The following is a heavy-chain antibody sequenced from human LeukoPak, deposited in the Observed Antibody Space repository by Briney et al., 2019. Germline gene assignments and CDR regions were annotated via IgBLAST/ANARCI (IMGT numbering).Heavy chain of an antibody. CDR2: IYYSGST. Sequence: SETLSLTCTVSGGSISSYYWSWIRQPPGKGLEWIGYIYYSGSTNYKPSLKSRVTISVDTSKNQFSLKLSSVTAADTAVYYCARDKLVRYFDWLLRDYYYMDVWGKGTTVTISS. CDR1: GGSISSYY. V-gene: IGHV4-59*12. J-gene: IGHJ6*03. CDR3: ARDKLVRYFDWLLRDYYYMDV. D-gene: IGHD3-9*01.